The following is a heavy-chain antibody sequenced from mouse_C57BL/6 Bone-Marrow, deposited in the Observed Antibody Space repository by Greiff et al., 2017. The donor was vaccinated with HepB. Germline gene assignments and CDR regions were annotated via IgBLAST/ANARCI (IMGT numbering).Heavy chain of an antibody. D-gene: IGHD4-1*01. CDR1: GYTFTSYW. CDR2: IHPNSGST. Sequence: LQQPGAELVKPRASVKLSCKASGYTFTSYWMHWVKQRPGQGLEWIGMIHPNSGSTNYNEKFKSKATLTVDKSSSTAYMQLSSLTSEDSAVYYCAKSGTRWLAYWGQGTLVTVSA. CDR3: AKSGTRWLAY. V-gene: IGHV1-64*01. J-gene: IGHJ3*01.